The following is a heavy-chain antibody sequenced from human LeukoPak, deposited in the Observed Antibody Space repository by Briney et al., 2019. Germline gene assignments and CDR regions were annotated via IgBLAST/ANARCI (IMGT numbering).Heavy chain of an antibody. CDR3: ARGYSSSGEFDS. J-gene: IGHJ4*02. CDR1: GGSISSSSHY. CDR2: ISYSGSS. Sequence: SETLSLTCTVSGGSISSSSHYWSWIRQPPGKGLEWIGYISYSGSSYNNPSLKSRVTISVDTSKNQFSLKVTSVTAADTAVYYCARGYSSSGEFDSWGQGTLVTASS. V-gene: IGHV4-30-4*01. D-gene: IGHD6-13*01.